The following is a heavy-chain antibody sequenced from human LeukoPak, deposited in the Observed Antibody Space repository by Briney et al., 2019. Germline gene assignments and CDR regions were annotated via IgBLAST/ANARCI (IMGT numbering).Heavy chain of an antibody. CDR2: IYYSGST. V-gene: IGHV4-59*08. J-gene: IGHJ4*02. CDR1: GGSINNYY. Sequence: SETLSLTCSVSGGSINNYYWSWIRQPPGKGLEWIGYIYYSGSTNYNPSLKSRVTISVDTSKNQFSLKLSSVTAADTAVYYCARKTGIAAPYDYWGQGTLVTVSS. D-gene: IGHD6-6*01. CDR3: ARKTGIAAPYDY.